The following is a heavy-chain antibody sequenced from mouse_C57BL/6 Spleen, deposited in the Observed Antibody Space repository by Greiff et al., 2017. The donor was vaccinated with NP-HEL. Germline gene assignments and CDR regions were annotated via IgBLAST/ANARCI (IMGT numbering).Heavy chain of an antibody. CDR2: ISDGGSYT. CDR3: ARDIRYGKDYYAMDY. J-gene: IGHJ4*01. V-gene: IGHV5-4*01. CDR1: GFTFSSYA. Sequence: EVKLMESGGGLVKPGGSLKLSCAASGFTFSSYAMSWVRQTPEKRLEWVATISDGGSYTYYPDNVKGRFTISRDNAKNNLYLQMSHLKSEDTAMYYCARDIRYGKDYYAMDYWGQGTSVTVSS. D-gene: IGHD2-1*01.